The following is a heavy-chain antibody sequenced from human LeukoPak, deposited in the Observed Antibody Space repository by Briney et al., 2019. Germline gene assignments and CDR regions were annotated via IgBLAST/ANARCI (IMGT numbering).Heavy chain of an antibody. CDR2: INPNSGGT. D-gene: IGHD2-21*01. J-gene: IGHJ4*02. CDR3: ARGISFLISRGDY. CDR1: GYTFTGYY. V-gene: IGHV1-2*02. Sequence: ASVKVSCKASGYTFTGYYMHWVRQAPGQGLEWMGWINPNSGGTNYAQKFQGRVTMTRDTSISTAYMELSRLRSDDTAVYYCARGISFLISRGDYWGQGTLVTVSS.